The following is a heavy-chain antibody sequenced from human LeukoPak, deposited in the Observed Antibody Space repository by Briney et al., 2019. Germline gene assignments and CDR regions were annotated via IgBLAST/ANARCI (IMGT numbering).Heavy chain of an antibody. Sequence: ASVKVSCKASGYTFTSYGISWVRQAPGQGLEWMGWISAYNGNTNYAQKLQGRVTMTTDTSTSTAYMELRSLRSDDTAVYYCARDLLWFGELPDYYYGMDVWGQGTTVTVSS. CDR3: ARDLLWFGELPDYYYGMDV. D-gene: IGHD3-10*01. CDR1: GYTFTSYG. V-gene: IGHV1-18*01. J-gene: IGHJ6*02. CDR2: ISAYNGNT.